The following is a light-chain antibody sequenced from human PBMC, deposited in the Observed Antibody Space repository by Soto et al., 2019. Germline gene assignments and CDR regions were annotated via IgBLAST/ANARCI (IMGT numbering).Light chain of an antibody. CDR1: SSDVGGYKY. V-gene: IGLV2-8*01. CDR2: EVS. Sequence: QSALTQPPSASGSPGQSVTISCTGTSSDVGGYKYVSWYQQHPGKAPKLMIYEVSKRPSGVPDRFSGSKSDNTASLTVSGLQAEDEADYYCSSYAGSNNLFGGGTKLTVL. J-gene: IGLJ2*01. CDR3: SSYAGSNNL.